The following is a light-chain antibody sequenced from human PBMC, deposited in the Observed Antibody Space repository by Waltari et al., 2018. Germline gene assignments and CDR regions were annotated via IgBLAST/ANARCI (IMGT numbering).Light chain of an antibody. CDR3: CSYAGSYTFGV. CDR2: EIN. V-gene: IGLV2-11*01. Sequence: QSALTQPRSVSGSPGQSVTISCTGTSSDVGGYNYVSWYQQLPGKAPKLIIYEINKRPPGAPDRFSGPKSGSAASLTIAGLQAEDEADYYCCSYAGSYTFGVFGGGTKVTVL. J-gene: IGLJ2*01. CDR1: SSDVGGYNY.